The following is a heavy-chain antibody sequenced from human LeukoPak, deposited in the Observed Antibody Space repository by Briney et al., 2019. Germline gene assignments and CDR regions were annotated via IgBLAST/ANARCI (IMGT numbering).Heavy chain of an antibody. CDR3: ARIPKTTYFDY. CDR1: GFTVSSKY. V-gene: IGHV3-53*01. CDR2: IYSGGST. J-gene: IGHJ4*02. Sequence: PGGSLRLSCAASGFTVSSKYMSWVRQAPGKGLEWVSVIYSGGSTDYADSVKGRFTISRDNSENTLHLQMNSLRAEDTAVYYCARIPKTTYFDYSGQGTLVTVSS. D-gene: IGHD4-17*01.